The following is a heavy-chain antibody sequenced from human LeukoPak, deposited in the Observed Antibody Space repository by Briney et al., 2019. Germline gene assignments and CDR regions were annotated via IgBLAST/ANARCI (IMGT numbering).Heavy chain of an antibody. CDR1: GFNFTNYN. CDR2: IHSSSGSI. J-gene: IGHJ4*02. Sequence: GGSLRLSCAASGFNFTNYNMNWVRQAPGKGLEWVSSIHSSSGSIYYADSLKGRFTISRDNAKNSLYLQMNSLRAEDTAVYYCARDRGYTQDYWGQGALVTVSS. V-gene: IGHV3-21*01. CDR3: ARDRGYTQDY. D-gene: IGHD5-12*01.